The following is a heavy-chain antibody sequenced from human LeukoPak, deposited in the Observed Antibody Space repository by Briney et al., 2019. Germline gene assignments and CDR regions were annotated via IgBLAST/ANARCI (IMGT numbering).Heavy chain of an antibody. CDR2: IYSGGST. J-gene: IGHJ4*02. CDR3: ARGSGDSSGYVFDY. Sequence: GGSLRLSCAASGFTVSSNYMSWVRQAPGKGLEWVSVIYSGGSTYYADSVKGRFTISRDNSKNTLYLQMNSLRAEDTAVYYCARGSGDSSGYVFDYWGQGTLVTVSS. V-gene: IGHV3-66*01. CDR1: GFTVSSNY. D-gene: IGHD3-22*01.